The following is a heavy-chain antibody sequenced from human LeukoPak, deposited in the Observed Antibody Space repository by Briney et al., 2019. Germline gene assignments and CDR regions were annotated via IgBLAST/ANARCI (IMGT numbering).Heavy chain of an antibody. Sequence: GGSLRLSCAASGFTFADYAMSWVRQAPGKGLEWVSAIRARAGSTYYGDSVKGRFAVSRDNSKNTLYLQMNSLRAEDTAVYYCAKDPHSFLSPVVVDFDQWGQGTLVIVSS. V-gene: IGHV3-23*01. CDR2: IRARAGST. CDR3: AKDPHSFLSPVVVDFDQ. J-gene: IGHJ4*02. D-gene: IGHD2-15*01. CDR1: GFTFADYA.